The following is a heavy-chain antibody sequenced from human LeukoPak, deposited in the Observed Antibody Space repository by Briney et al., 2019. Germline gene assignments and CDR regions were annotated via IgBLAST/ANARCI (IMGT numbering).Heavy chain of an antibody. D-gene: IGHD5-18*01. CDR3: ATIKRGNIYGYFDF. CDR2: MRDTVNT. CDR1: DVSISSHY. V-gene: IGHV4-59*11. Sequence: SETLSLTCSVSDVSISSHYWSWLRQPPGKGLEWISYMRDTVNTKDNPSFKSRLTLSADTSKNQFSLRLSSVTAADSAVYYCATIKRGNIYGYFDFWGQGILVTVSS. J-gene: IGHJ4*02.